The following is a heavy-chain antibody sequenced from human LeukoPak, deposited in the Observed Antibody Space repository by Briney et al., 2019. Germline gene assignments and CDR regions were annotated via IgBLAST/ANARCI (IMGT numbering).Heavy chain of an antibody. CDR3: TTDTWYSAGH. CDR1: GSIFSGSW. Sequence: GGSLRLSCTASGSIFSGSWMAWIRQAPGKGLEWVAIIKKDGSEKYYVDSMKGRFTISRDNAKNSLFLQMNSLRAEDTAIYYCTTDTWYSAGHWGQGTLVTVSS. D-gene: IGHD2-15*01. CDR2: IKKDGSEK. V-gene: IGHV3-7*03. J-gene: IGHJ4*02.